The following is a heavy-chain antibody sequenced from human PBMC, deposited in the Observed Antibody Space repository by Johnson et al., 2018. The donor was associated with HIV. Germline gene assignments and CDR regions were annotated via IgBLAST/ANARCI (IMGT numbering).Heavy chain of an antibody. V-gene: IGHV3-30*04. D-gene: IGHD1-20*01. Sequence: QVQLVESGGGVVQPGRSLRLSCAASGFTFSSYAMHWVRQAPGKGLEWVTVISYDGSNKYYADSVKVRFPISRDNSKNTLYLQMNSLRAEATAVYSGARERADNWNDWGWDAFDIWGQGTMVTVSS. CDR3: ARERADNWNDWGWDAFDI. CDR2: ISYDGSNK. J-gene: IGHJ3*02. CDR1: GFTFSSYA.